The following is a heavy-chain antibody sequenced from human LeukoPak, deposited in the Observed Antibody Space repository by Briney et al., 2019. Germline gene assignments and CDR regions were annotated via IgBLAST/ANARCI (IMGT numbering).Heavy chain of an antibody. J-gene: IGHJ5*02. CDR1: GFTFSSYS. D-gene: IGHD3-10*01. V-gene: IGHV3-21*01. CDR2: ISSSSSYI. CDR3: ARDTVPRGYYYGSGSYRWGGNWFGP. Sequence: GGSLRLSCAASGFTFSSYSMNWVRQAPGKGLEWVSSISSSSSYIYYADSVKGRFAISRDNAKNSLYLQMNSLRAEDTAVYYCARDTVPRGYYYGSGSYRWGGNWFGPWGQGTLVTVSS.